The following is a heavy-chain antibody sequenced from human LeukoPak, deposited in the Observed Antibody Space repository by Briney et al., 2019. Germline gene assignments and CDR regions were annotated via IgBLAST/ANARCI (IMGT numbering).Heavy chain of an antibody. CDR1: GYIFSSYG. J-gene: IGHJ5*02. CDR3: ARDSLDCSTTSCHSFDP. V-gene: IGHV1-18*01. CDR2: ISGYSGNT. Sequence: GASVKVSCKASGYIFSSYGISWVRQAPGQGLEWMGWISGYSGNTKYSQRLRGRVSMTTDTSTSTAYMELRSLRSDDTAVYYCARDSLDCSTTSCHSFDPWGQGTLVTVSS. D-gene: IGHD2-2*01.